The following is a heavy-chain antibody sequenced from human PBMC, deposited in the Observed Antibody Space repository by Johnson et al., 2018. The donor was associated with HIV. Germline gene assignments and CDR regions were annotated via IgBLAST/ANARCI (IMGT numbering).Heavy chain of an antibody. V-gene: IGHV3-30-3*01. Sequence: QVQLVESGGGVVQPGRSLRLSCAASAFTFRTYSMHWVRQPPGKGLEWVAAISYVETNKYYADSVKGRFTISRDNSKNTLDLQMNSLRAEDTAVYYCAKDWSVLEWLSLHAFDIWGQGTMVTVSS. CDR2: ISYVETNK. D-gene: IGHD3-3*01. J-gene: IGHJ3*02. CDR3: AKDWSVLEWLSLHAFDI. CDR1: AFTFRTYS.